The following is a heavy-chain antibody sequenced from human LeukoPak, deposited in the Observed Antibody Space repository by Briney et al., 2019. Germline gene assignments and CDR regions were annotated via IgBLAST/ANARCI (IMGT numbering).Heavy chain of an antibody. D-gene: IGHD1-14*01. V-gene: IGHV4-59*08. CDR1: GGSISSYY. J-gene: IGHJ4*02. Sequence: SETLSLTCTVSGGSISSYYWSWIRQPPGKGLEWIGYIYYSGSTNYNPSLKSRVTISVDTSKNQFSLKLSSVTAADTAVYYCASGSGYFFDYWGQGTLVTVSS. CDR3: ASGSGYFFDY. CDR2: IYYSGST.